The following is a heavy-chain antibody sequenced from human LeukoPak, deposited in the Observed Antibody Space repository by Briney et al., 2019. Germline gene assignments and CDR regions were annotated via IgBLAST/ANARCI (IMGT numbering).Heavy chain of an antibody. CDR3: AIGRYCSRTSCYAPNWFDP. CDR1: GFTFSSYS. CDR2: ISSSSSYI. J-gene: IGHJ5*02. D-gene: IGHD2-2*01. Sequence: GGSLRLSCAASGFTFSSYSMNWVRQAPGKGLEWVSSISSSSSYIYYADSVKGRFTISRDNAKNSLYLQMNSLRAEDTAVYYCAIGRYCSRTSCYAPNWFDPWGQGTLVTVSS. V-gene: IGHV3-21*01.